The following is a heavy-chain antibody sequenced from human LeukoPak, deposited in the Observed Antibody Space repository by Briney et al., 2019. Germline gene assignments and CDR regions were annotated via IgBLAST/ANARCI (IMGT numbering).Heavy chain of an antibody. J-gene: IGHJ4*02. CDR2: ISAYNGDT. V-gene: IGHV1-18*01. D-gene: IGHD6-19*01. CDR3: ARVPERNVAMTGTRGEY. Sequence: ASVKVSCKVSGYIFTSYGFSWVRQAPGQGLEWMAWISAYNGDTKYAQKFQDRVTMTTDTSTTTAYMELRNLRSDDTAVYYCARVPERNVAMTGTRGEYCGQGDPVTVSS. CDR1: GYIFTSYG.